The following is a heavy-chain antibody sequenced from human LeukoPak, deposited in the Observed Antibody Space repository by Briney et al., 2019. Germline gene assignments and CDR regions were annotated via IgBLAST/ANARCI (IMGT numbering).Heavy chain of an antibody. CDR1: GFTFSSYG. CDR3: VKCSVGFGELCNWFVT. D-gene: IGHD3-10*01. CDR2: IRYDGSNK. V-gene: IGHV3-30*02. Sequence: TGGSLRLSCAASGFTFSSYGMHWVRQAPGKGLEWVAFIRYDGSNKYYADSVKGRFTISRDNSKNTLYLQMNSLRAEDTAVYYCVKCSVGFGELCNWFVTWGERNLFTVSS. J-gene: IGHJ5*02.